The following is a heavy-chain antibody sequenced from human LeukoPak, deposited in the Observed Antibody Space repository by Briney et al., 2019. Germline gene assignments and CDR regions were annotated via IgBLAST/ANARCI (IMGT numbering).Heavy chain of an antibody. D-gene: IGHD3/OR15-3a*01. Sequence: GESLRLSCAASGFTFSDYGLQWVRQGPGKRLECLSVIWSEGTIADYAESVRGRFTISRDNSKNTLYLQMNGLRAEDTAIYFCTRVGTAGTWTDYWGQGTLVTVSS. V-gene: IGHV3-33*03. CDR1: GFTFSDYG. CDR3: TRVGTAGTWTDY. J-gene: IGHJ4*02. CDR2: IWSEGTIA.